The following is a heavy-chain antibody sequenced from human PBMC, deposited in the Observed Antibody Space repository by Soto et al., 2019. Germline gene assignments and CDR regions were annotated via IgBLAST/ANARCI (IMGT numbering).Heavy chain of an antibody. Sequence: EVQLLESGGGLVQPGGSLRLSCAASGFSFDDYAMTWVRQATGKGLEWVSAISGSGDNTYYADSVKGRFTISRDNSRNTLYLQLNTLRAGDTALYYCAKGYYSGYDLAYFDYWGQGTLVTVSS. CDR1: GFSFDDYA. J-gene: IGHJ4*02. CDR3: AKGYYSGYDLAYFDY. CDR2: ISGSGDNT. D-gene: IGHD5-12*01. V-gene: IGHV3-23*01.